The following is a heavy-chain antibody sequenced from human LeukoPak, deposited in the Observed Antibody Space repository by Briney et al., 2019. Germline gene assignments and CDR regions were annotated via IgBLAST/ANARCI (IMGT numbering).Heavy chain of an antibody. CDR3: ATLPIAVAGIPFDY. Sequence: GASVKVSCKVSGYTLTELSMHWVRQAPGKGLEWMGGFDPEDGETIYAQKFRGRVTMTEDTSTDTAYMELSSLRSEDTAVYYCATLPIAVAGIPFDYWGQGTLVTVSS. V-gene: IGHV1-24*01. J-gene: IGHJ4*02. D-gene: IGHD6-19*01. CDR2: FDPEDGET. CDR1: GYTLTELS.